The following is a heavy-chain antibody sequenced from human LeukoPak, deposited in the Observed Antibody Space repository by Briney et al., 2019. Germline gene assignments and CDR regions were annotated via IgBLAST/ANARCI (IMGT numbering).Heavy chain of an antibody. Sequence: SETLSLTCAISGYSISSGYYWAWIRQPPGKGLEWIGSMHHSGSTYYNPSLKSRVTISLDTSKNQFSLRLSSVTAADTAVYYCARHRQWLGPNDYWGQGTLVTASS. D-gene: IGHD6-19*01. J-gene: IGHJ4*02. CDR2: MHHSGST. V-gene: IGHV4-38-2*01. CDR3: ARHRQWLGPNDY. CDR1: GYSISSGYY.